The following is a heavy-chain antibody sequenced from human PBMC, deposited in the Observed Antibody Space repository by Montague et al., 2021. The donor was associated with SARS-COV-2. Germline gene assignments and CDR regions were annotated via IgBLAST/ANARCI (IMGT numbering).Heavy chain of an antibody. CDR3: TSGREGNYNVMDV. CDR1: GDTVSSNSAT. CDR2: TYYRSKWYN. J-gene: IGHJ6*02. V-gene: IGHV6-1*01. Sequence: CLIPGDTVSSNSATWNWVRQSPSRGLEWLGRTYYRSKWYNDYAVSVRGRVTINPDTSKNQFSLQLNSVTPEDTAIYYCTSGREGNYNVMDVWGQGTTVTVSS. D-gene: IGHD1-1*01.